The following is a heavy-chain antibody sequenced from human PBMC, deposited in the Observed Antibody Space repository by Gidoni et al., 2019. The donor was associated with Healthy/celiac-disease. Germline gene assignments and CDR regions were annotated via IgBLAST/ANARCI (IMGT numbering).Heavy chain of an antibody. D-gene: IGHD3-3*01. CDR2: INSDGSST. CDR3: ARSGVLRFLEWLFADAFDI. V-gene: IGHV3-74*01. Sequence: EVQLVESGGGLVQPGGSLRLSCAAPGFTFSSYGMHWVLQAPGKGLVWVSRINSDGSSTSDADSVKGRFTISRDNAKNTLYLQMNSLRAEDTAVYYCARSGVLRFLEWLFADAFDIWGQGTMVTVSS. J-gene: IGHJ3*02. CDR1: GFTFSSYG.